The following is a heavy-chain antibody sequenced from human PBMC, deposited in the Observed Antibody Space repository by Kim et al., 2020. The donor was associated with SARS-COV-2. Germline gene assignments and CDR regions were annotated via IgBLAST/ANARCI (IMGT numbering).Heavy chain of an antibody. D-gene: IGHD6-19*01. V-gene: IGHV3-23*01. J-gene: IGHJ4*01. CDR1: GFTFSSYA. CDR2: TSRSGGGT. CDR3: ANDLRASSCPISY. Sequence: GGSLRLSCAASGFTFSSYAMSWVRQAPGRGLEWVSATSRSGGGTYYADSVKGRFTISRDNSKNTLFLQMNSLRAEDTAVYYCANDLRASSCPISYWCHGT.